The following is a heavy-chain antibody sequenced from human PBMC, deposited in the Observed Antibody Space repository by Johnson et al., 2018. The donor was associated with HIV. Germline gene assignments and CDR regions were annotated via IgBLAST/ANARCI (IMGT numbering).Heavy chain of an antibody. D-gene: IGHD2-8*02. CDR2: ISYDGSNK. CDR1: GFTFSSYA. CDR3: ARDNEDSVLVGAFDI. V-gene: IGHV3-30-3*01. Sequence: QVQLVESGGGVVQPGRSLRLSCAASGFTFSSYAMHWVRQAPGTGLEWVAVISYDGSNKYYADSVKGRFTISRDNSKNTLYLQMNSLRAEDTAVYYCARDNEDSVLVGAFDIWGQGTMVTVSS. J-gene: IGHJ3*02.